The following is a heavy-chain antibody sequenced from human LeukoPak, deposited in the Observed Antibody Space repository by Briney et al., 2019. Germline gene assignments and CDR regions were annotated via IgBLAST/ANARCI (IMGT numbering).Heavy chain of an antibody. J-gene: IGHJ4*02. CDR2: ISSSSSYI. D-gene: IGHD3-22*01. CDR3: ARGLDPYYYDSSGYYMYYFDY. CDR1: GFTFSSYS. V-gene: IGHV3-21*01. Sequence: GGSLRLSCAASGFTFSSYSMNWVRQAPGKGLEWVSSISSSSSYIYYADSVKGRFTISRDNAKNSLYLQMNSLRAEDTAVYYCARGLDPYYYDSSGYYMYYFDYWGQGTLVTVSS.